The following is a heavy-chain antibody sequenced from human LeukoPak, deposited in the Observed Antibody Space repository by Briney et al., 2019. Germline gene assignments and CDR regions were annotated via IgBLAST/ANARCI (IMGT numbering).Heavy chain of an antibody. V-gene: IGHV4-61*02. CDR3: ARGDDNRGYSLDY. D-gene: IGHD3-22*01. CDR2: IYTSGST. J-gene: IGHJ4*02. CDR1: GGSISSGSYY. Sequence: PLETLSLTCTVSGGSISSGSYYWSWIRQPAGKGLEWIGRIYTSGSTNYNPSLKSRVTISVDTSKNQFSLKLSSVTAADTAVYYCARGDDNRGYSLDYWGQGTLVTVSS.